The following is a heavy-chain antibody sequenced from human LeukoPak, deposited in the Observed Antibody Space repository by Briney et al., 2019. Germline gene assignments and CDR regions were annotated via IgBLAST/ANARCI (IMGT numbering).Heavy chain of an antibody. Sequence: ASVKVSCKASGYTFTGYYMHWVRQAPGQGLEWMGWINPNSGGTNYAQKFQGRVTMTRDTSISTAYMELSRLRSDDTAVYYCARVTAAADTKDPYFDLWGRGTLVTVSS. CDR2: INPNSGGT. CDR3: ARVTAAADTKDPYFDL. V-gene: IGHV1-2*02. CDR1: GYTFTGYY. D-gene: IGHD6-13*01. J-gene: IGHJ2*01.